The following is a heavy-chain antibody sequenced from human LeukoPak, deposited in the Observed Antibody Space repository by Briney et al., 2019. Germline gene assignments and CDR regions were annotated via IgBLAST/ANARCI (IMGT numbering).Heavy chain of an antibody. CDR2: IYYSGST. CDR1: GGSISSGDYY. CDR3: ARDPLPIGYYGMDV. V-gene: IGHV4-30-4*01. Sequence: SETLSLTCTVSGGSISSGDYYWSWIRQPPGKGLEWIGYIYYSGSTYYNPSLKSRVTISVDTSKNQFSLKLSSVTAADTAVYYCARDPLPIGYYGMDVWGQGTTVTVSS. J-gene: IGHJ6*02. D-gene: IGHD3-22*01.